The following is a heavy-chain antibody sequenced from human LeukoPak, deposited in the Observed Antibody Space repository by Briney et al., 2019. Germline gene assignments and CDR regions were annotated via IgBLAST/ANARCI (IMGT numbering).Heavy chain of an antibody. CDR2: INHSGST. Sequence: PSETLSLTCAVYGGSFSGYYWSWIRQPPGKGLEWIGEINHSGSTNYNPSLKSRVTISVDTSKNQFSLKLSSVTAADTAVYYCARVYYSNSYDYWYFDLWGRGTLVTVSS. V-gene: IGHV4-34*01. J-gene: IGHJ2*01. D-gene: IGHD6-13*01. CDR1: GGSFSGYY. CDR3: ARVYYSNSYDYWYFDL.